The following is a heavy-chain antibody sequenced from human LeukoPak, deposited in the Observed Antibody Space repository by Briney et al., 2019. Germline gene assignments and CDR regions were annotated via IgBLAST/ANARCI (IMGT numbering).Heavy chain of an antibody. Sequence: GGSLRLSCIGSTFTFSDFGMHWVRQAPGKGLEWVAFIRYDGTKTYYADSAKGRFTISRDNSKNTLYLQMNSPRAEDTAVYYCAKDHLGNFDYWGQGTLVTVSS. J-gene: IGHJ4*02. V-gene: IGHV3-30*02. CDR1: TFTFSDFG. CDR3: AKDHLGNFDY. CDR2: IRYDGTKT. D-gene: IGHD6-13*01.